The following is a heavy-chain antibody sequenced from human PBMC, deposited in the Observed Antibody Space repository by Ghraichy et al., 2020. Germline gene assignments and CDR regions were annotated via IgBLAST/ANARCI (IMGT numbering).Heavy chain of an antibody. D-gene: IGHD1-26*01. CDR3: AKGGSGSYRDAFDI. J-gene: IGHJ3*02. CDR1: GFTFSSYG. Sequence: GGSLRLSCAASGFTFSSYGMHWVRQAPGKGLEWVAVISYDGSNKYYADSVKGRFTISRDNSKNTLYLQMNSLRAEDTAVYYCAKGGSGSYRDAFDIWGQGTMVTVSS. CDR2: ISYDGSNK. V-gene: IGHV3-30*18.